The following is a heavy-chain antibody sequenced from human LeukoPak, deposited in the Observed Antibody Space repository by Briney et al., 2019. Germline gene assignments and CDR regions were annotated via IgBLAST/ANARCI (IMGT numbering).Heavy chain of an antibody. D-gene: IGHD3-3*01. V-gene: IGHV1-46*01. CDR3: ARDLSRNDFWSGKNWFDP. CDR2: INPSGGST. CDR1: GYTFTSYG. J-gene: IGHJ5*02. Sequence: ASVKVSCKASGYTFTSYGISWVRQAPGQGLEWMGIINPSGGSTSYAQKFQGRVTMTRDMSTSTVYMELSSLRSEDTAVYYCARDLSRNDFWSGKNWFDPWGQGTLVTVSS.